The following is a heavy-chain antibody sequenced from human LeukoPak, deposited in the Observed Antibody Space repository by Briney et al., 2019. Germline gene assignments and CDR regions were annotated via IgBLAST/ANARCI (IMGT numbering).Heavy chain of an antibody. J-gene: IGHJ4*02. CDR1: GGSISSSSYY. V-gene: IGHV4-39*01. CDR2: IYYSGST. D-gene: IGHD6-13*01. Sequence: SETLSLTCTVSGGSISSSSYYWGWIRQPPGKGLEWIGSIYYSGSTYYNPSLKSRVTISVDTSKNQFSLKLSSVTAADTAVYYCAGESSSWYYFDYWGQGTLVTVSS. CDR3: AGESSSWYYFDY.